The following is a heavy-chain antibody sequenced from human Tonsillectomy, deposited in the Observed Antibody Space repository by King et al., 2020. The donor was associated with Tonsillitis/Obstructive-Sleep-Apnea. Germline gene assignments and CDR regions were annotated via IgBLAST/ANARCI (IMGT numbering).Heavy chain of an antibody. Sequence: VQLQQWGAGLLKPSETLSLTCAVYGGSFRGYHWSWIRQPPGKGLEWIGEINHGGSTTYNPSLKSRVIISVDASKKQFSLKLRTVTAADTAIYYCARGPSDRSDSNLFDCWGPGTLVTVSS. J-gene: IGHJ4*02. V-gene: IGHV4-34*01. CDR3: ARGPSDRSDSNLFDC. CDR1: GGSFRGYH. CDR2: INHGGST. D-gene: IGHD3-22*01.